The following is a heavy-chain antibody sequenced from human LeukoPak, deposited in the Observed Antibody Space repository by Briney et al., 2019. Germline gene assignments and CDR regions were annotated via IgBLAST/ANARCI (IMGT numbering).Heavy chain of an antibody. CDR2: ISYDGSNK. CDR3: ARDASQLYYFDY. CDR1: GFTFSSYA. D-gene: IGHD1-1*01. J-gene: IGHJ4*02. Sequence: GGSLRLSCAASGFTFSSYAMHWVRQAPGKGLEWVAVISYDGSNKYYADSVKGRFTIPRDNSKNTLYLQMNSLRAEDTAVYYCARDASQLYYFDYWGQGTLVTVSS. V-gene: IGHV3-30-3*01.